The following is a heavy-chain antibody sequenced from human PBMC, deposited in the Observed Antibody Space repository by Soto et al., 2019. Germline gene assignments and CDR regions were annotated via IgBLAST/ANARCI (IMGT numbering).Heavy chain of an antibody. CDR2: IYHSGST. D-gene: IGHD1-26*01. Sequence: PSETLSLTCAVSGGSISSGGYSWSWIRQPPGKGLEWIGYIYHSGSTYYNPSLKSRVTISVDRSKNQFSLKLSSVTAADTAVYYCARGNNHYYGDWFDPWGQGTLVTVSS. CDR3: ARGNNHYYGDWFDP. J-gene: IGHJ5*02. V-gene: IGHV4-30-2*02. CDR1: GGSISSGGYS.